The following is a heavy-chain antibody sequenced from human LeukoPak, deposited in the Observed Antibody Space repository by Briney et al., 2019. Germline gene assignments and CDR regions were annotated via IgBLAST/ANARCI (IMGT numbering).Heavy chain of an antibody. CDR2: ISGSGGST. Sequence: GRSLRLSCAASGFTFDDYAMHWVRQAPGKGLEWVSAISGSGGSTYYADSVKGRFTISRDNSQDTLYLQMNGLRAEDTAVYYCAKAPRAAAGTYNGMDVWGQGTTVTVSS. CDR1: GFTFDDYA. V-gene: IGHV3-23*01. D-gene: IGHD6-13*01. J-gene: IGHJ6*02. CDR3: AKAPRAAAGTYNGMDV.